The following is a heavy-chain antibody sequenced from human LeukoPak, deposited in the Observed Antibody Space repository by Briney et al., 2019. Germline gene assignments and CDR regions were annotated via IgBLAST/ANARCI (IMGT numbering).Heavy chain of an antibody. V-gene: IGHV3-23*01. CDR1: GFTLSSYA. Sequence: GGSLRLSCAASGFTLSSYAMSWVRQAPGKGLEWVSAISGSGGSTYYADSVKGRFTISRDNSKNTLYLQMNSLRAEDTAVYYCAKVYDDFWSGLDWFNWFDPWGQGTLVTVSS. J-gene: IGHJ5*02. CDR3: AKVYDDFWSGLDWFNWFDP. D-gene: IGHD3-3*01. CDR2: ISGSGGST.